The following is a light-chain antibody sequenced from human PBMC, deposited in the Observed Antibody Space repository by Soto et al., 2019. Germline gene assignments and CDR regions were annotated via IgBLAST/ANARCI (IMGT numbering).Light chain of an antibody. CDR3: QQYGSSPPVT. Sequence: EIVLTQSPGTLSLSPGERATLSCRASQSVSSSYLAWYQQKPGQAPRLLIYGASSRATGIPDRFSGSGSGTDFTLTISRLEPEDFALYYCQQYGSSPPVTFGQGTRLENK. CDR1: QSVSSSY. V-gene: IGKV3-20*01. CDR2: GAS. J-gene: IGKJ5*01.